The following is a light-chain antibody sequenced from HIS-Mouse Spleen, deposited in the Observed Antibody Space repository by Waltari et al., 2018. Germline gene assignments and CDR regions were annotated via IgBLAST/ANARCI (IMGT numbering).Light chain of an antibody. CDR1: VSDVGSYTL. J-gene: IGLJ3*02. CDR3: CSYAGSSTYWV. V-gene: IGLV2-23*01. CDR2: EGS. Sequence: QSALTQPASVSGSPGQSITIPCTGTVSDVGSYTLVSWYQQHPGKAPKLMIYEGSKRPSGVSNRFSGSKSGNTASLTISGLQAEDEADYYCCSYAGSSTYWVFGGGTKLTVL.